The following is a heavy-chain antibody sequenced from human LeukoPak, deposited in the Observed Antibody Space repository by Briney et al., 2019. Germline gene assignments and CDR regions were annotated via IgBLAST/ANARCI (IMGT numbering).Heavy chain of an antibody. CDR1: GGSISSSSYY. D-gene: IGHD6-19*01. CDR2: IYYSGST. Sequence: SETLSLTCTVSGGSISSSSYYWGWIRQPPGKGLEWIGSIYYSGSTYYNPSLKSRVTISVDTSKNQFSLKLSSVTAADTAVYYCARDPSGWSPSGYFQHWGQGTLVTVSS. V-gene: IGHV4-39*07. CDR3: ARDPSGWSPSGYFQH. J-gene: IGHJ1*01.